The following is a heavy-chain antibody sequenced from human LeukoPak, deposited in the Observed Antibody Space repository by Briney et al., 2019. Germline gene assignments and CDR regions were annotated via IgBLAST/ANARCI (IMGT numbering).Heavy chain of an antibody. J-gene: IGHJ4*02. CDR1: DDSISTNNYY. D-gene: IGHD5-24*01. V-gene: IGHV4-39*01. Sequence: SETLTLTCTVSDDSISTNNYYWSWIRRPPEKGLEWVGTCGTPYYSPSLNSRVSISVDTSKNQFSLMLKSVTATDTAVYYCTRGGDVYKLGNFWGQGTLVTVSS. CDR2: CGTP. CDR3: TRGGDVYKLGNF.